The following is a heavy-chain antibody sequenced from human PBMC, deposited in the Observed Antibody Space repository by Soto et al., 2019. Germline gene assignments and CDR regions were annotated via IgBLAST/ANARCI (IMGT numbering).Heavy chain of an antibody. CDR3: AKISRAPDYYDSSGQYRWTDY. V-gene: IGHV3-30*18. Sequence: GGSLRLSCAASGFTFSSYGMHWVRQAPGKGLEWVAVISYDGSNKYYADSVKGRFTISRDNSKNTLYLQMNSLRAEDTAVYYCAKISRAPDYYDSSGQYRWTDYWGQGTLVTVSS. D-gene: IGHD3-22*01. CDR2: ISYDGSNK. J-gene: IGHJ4*02. CDR1: GFTFSSYG.